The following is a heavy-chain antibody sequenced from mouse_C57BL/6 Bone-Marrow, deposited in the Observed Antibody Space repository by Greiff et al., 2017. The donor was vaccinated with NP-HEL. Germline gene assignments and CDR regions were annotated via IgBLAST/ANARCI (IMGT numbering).Heavy chain of an antibody. V-gene: IGHV1-63*01. Sequence: VQLQQQSGAELVRPGTSVKMSCKASGYTFTNYWIGWAKQRPGHGLEWIGDIYPGGGYTNYNEKFKGKATLTADKSSSTAYMQFSSLTSEDSAIYYCARGIYDGYSFAYWGQGTLVTVSA. D-gene: IGHD2-3*01. CDR2: IYPGGGYT. J-gene: IGHJ3*01. CDR3: ARGIYDGYSFAY. CDR1: GYTFTNYW.